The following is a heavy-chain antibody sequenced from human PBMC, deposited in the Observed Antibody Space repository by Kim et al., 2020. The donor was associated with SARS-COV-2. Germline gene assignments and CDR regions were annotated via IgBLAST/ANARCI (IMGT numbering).Heavy chain of an antibody. D-gene: IGHD3-10*01. V-gene: IGHV4-59*13. J-gene: IGHJ4*02. CDR2: IYYSGST. Sequence: SETLSLTCTVSGGSISSYYWSWIRQPPGKGLEWIGYIYYSGSTNYNPSLKSRVTISVDTSKNQFSLKLSSVTAADTAVYYCARDLGGSGSYYKVWGQGTLVTVSS. CDR1: GGSISSYY. CDR3: ARDLGGSGSYYKV.